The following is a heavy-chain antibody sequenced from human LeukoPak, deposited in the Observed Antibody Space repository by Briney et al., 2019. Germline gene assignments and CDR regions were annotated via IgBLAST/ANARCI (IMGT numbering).Heavy chain of an antibody. CDR2: IYDGGST. CDR3: ATHRRPGSGGYENAFEV. V-gene: IGHV4-39*01. D-gene: IGHD5-12*01. Sequence: PSETLSLTCTVSGASIGSTTYYWDWFRQPPGKGLEWIGNIYDGGSTHYNPSLKSRLTMSVDTSKNHFSLRLNSVTAADTAIYYCATHRRPGSGGYENAFEVWGQGTMVTVSS. CDR1: GASIGSTTYY. J-gene: IGHJ3*01.